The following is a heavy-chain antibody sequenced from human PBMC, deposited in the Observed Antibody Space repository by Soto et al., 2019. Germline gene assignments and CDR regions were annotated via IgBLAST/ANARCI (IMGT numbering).Heavy chain of an antibody. V-gene: IGHV3-30-3*01. CDR2: ISYDGSNK. CDR1: GFTFSSYA. D-gene: IGHD5-18*01. Sequence: ESGGGVVQPGRSLRLSCAASGFTFSSYAMHWVRQAPGKGLEWVAVISYDGSNKYYADSVKGRFTISRDNSKNTLYLQMNSLRAEDTAVYYCARDRRAAMHSGYYYYGMDVWGQGTTVTVSS. J-gene: IGHJ6*02. CDR3: ARDRRAAMHSGYYYYGMDV.